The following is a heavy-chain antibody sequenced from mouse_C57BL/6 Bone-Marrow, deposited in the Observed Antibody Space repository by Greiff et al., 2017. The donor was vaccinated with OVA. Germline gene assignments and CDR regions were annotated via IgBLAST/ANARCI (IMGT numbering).Heavy chain of an antibody. J-gene: IGHJ4*01. V-gene: IGHV1-54*01. CDR1: GYAFTNYL. CDR2: INPGSGGT. D-gene: IGHD2-1*01. CDR3: AITSLLVYAMDY. Sequence: VKLMESGAELVRPGTSVKVSCKASGYAFTNYLIEWVKQRPGQGLEWIGVINPGSGGTNYNEKFKGKATLTADKSSSTAYMQLSSLTSEDSAVYFCAITSLLVYAMDYWGQGTSVTVSS.